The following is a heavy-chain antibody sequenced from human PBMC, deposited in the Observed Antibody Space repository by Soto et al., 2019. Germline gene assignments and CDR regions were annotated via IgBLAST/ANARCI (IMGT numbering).Heavy chain of an antibody. CDR3: ARASNYYDPDDAFDI. D-gene: IGHD3-22*01. Sequence: ASVKVSYKASLYTFTSYDINWLRQATVQGLEWMGWMNPNSGNTGYAQKFQGRVTMTRNTSISTAYMELSSLRSEDTAVYYCARASNYYDPDDAFDIWGQGTMVTVSS. J-gene: IGHJ3*02. CDR1: LYTFTSYD. V-gene: IGHV1-8*01. CDR2: MNPNSGNT.